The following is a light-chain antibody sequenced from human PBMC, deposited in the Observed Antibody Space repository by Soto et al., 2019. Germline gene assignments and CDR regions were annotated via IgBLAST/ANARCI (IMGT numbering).Light chain of an antibody. V-gene: IGKV3-11*01. CDR1: LSISNS. J-gene: IGKJ5*01. CDR2: EAS. CDR3: QQRDEWPPGAT. Sequence: LTQSPATLSLSQGERATLPCRASLSISNSLAWYHQKPGKAPRLLIYEASNSATGIPARSSGRGWWKDFTLTISSLEPEEFAGYYGQQRDEWPPGATFGQGTRLEIK.